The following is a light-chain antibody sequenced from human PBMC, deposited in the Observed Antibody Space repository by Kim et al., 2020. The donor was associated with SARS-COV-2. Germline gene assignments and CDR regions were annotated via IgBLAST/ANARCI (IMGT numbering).Light chain of an antibody. CDR2: EVT. CDR1: STDVGSSNL. CDR3: CSYGGSVTFDVL. J-gene: IGLJ2*01. V-gene: IGLV2-23*02. Sequence: QSALAQPASVSGSPGQSITISCTGTSTDVGSSNLLSRYHQLPGKAPKLIIYEVTKRPSGVSYRFSGSKSGNTASLTISGLQAEDEGDYYCCSYGGSVTFDVLFGGGTKVTVL.